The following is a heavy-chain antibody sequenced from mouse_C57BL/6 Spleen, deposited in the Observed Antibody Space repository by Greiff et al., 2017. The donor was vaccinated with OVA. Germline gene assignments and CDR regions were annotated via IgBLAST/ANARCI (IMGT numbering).Heavy chain of an antibody. CDR2: ISDGGSYT. V-gene: IGHV5-4*01. CDR3: ARDPNDGYYGYFDY. Sequence: DVMLVESGGGLVKPGGSLKLSCAASGFTFSSYAMSWVRQTPEKRLEWVATISDGGSYTYYPDNVKGRFTISRDNAKNNLYLQMSHLKSEDTAMYYCARDPNDGYYGYFDYWGQGTTLTVSS. J-gene: IGHJ2*01. CDR1: GFTFSSYA. D-gene: IGHD2-3*01.